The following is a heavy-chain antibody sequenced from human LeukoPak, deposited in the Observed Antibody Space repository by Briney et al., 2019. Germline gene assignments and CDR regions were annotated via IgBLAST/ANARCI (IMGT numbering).Heavy chain of an antibody. CDR1: GYTLSTYG. Sequence: GASVKVSCTASGYTLSTYGISWIRQAPGQGLEWLGWISGYSDNTKYSEKVQGRVTMTKDTSTSTVYMELRSLRPDDTATYFCARGLAVAGIYMYWGQGTQITVSS. CDR3: ARGLAVAGIYMY. D-gene: IGHD6-19*01. V-gene: IGHV1-18*04. CDR2: ISGYSDNT. J-gene: IGHJ4*02.